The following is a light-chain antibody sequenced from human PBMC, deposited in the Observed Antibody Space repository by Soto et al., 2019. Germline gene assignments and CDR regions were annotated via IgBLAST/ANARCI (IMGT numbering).Light chain of an antibody. CDR3: QLYGDSPMYT. CDR2: GAS. J-gene: IGKJ2*01. V-gene: IGKV3-20*01. CDR1: QSVSRTY. Sequence: EIVLTQSPGTMSLSPGERATLSCRASQSVSRTYLAWYQQKPGQAPRLLIYGASSRATDIPDRFSGSGSGTDFTLTISRLEPEDLAVYYCQLYGDSPMYTFGQGTKLELK.